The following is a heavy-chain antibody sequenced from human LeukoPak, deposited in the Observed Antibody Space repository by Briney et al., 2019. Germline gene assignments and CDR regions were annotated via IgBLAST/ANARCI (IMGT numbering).Heavy chain of an antibody. CDR2: ISAYNGNT. CDR3: ARDRQQLSPGWFDP. J-gene: IGHJ5*02. V-gene: IGHV1-18*01. D-gene: IGHD6-13*01. Sequence: VASVKVSCKASGYTFTSYGISWVRQAPGQGLEWMGWISAYNGNTNYAQKLQGRVTMTTDTSTSTAYMELRSLRSEDTAVYYCARDRQQLSPGWFDPWGQGTLVTVSS. CDR1: GYTFTSYG.